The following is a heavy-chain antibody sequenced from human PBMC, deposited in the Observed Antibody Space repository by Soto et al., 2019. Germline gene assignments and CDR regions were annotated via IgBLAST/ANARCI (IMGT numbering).Heavy chain of an antibody. CDR2: ISAYNGNA. D-gene: IGHD3-9*01. J-gene: IGHJ4*02. Sequence: QVQLVQSGAEVKKPGASVKVSCKASGYTFTIYGISWVRQAPGQGLEWMGWISAYNGNANYAQKLQGRVTMTTDTSTSTAYMELRRLRSHDTAVYYCARGLGTYYDIWTGYYDYWGQGTLVPVSS. CDR1: GYTFTIYG. CDR3: ARGLGTYYDIWTGYYDY. V-gene: IGHV1-18*01.